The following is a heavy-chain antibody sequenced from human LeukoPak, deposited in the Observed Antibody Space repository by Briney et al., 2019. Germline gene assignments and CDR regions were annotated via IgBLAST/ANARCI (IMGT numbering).Heavy chain of an antibody. J-gene: IGHJ3*02. Sequence: SETLSLTCAVSGDSFSSHYWTWIGQPPGKGLEWIGYISYIGSTNYNPSLKSRVTISIDTSKNQFSLKLSSVTAADTAVYYCARDLVTVTKGFDIWGQGTMVSVSS. V-gene: IGHV4-59*11. CDR2: ISYIGST. CDR3: ARDLVTVTKGFDI. D-gene: IGHD4-17*01. CDR1: GDSFSSHY.